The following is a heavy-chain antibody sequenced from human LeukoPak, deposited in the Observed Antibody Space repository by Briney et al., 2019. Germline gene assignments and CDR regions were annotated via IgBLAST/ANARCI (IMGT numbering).Heavy chain of an antibody. CDR2: IYPGDSDT. D-gene: IGHD3-10*01. Sequence: GESLKISCKGSGYSFTSYWIGWVRQMPGKGLEWMGIIYPGDSDTRYSPSFQGQVTISADKSISTAYLQWSSLKASDTAMYYCARANKWFGDPYYYGMDVWGQGTTVTVSS. V-gene: IGHV5-51*01. CDR1: GYSFTSYW. J-gene: IGHJ6*02. CDR3: ARANKWFGDPYYYGMDV.